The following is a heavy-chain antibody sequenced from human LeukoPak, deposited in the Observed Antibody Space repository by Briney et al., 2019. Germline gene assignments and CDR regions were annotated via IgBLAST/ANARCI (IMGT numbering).Heavy chain of an antibody. CDR1: GNSFTNYW. CDR3: ARRPIYYCGSSSCGLFDY. Sequence: GESLKISCKGSGNSFTNYWIGWVRQMPGKGLEWMGIIYPGDSDTRYSPSFQGQVTISADKSISTAYLQWSSLKASDTAMYYCARRPIYYCGSSSCGLFDYWGQGTLVTVSS. D-gene: IGHD2-2*01. V-gene: IGHV5-51*01. CDR2: IYPGDSDT. J-gene: IGHJ4*02.